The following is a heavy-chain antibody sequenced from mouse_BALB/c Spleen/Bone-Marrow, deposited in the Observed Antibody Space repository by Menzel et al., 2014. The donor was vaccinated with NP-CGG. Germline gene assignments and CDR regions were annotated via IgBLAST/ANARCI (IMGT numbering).Heavy chain of an antibody. CDR1: GFDFSRYW. CDR3: ARLGYYGWFAY. Sequence: EVKLMESGGGLVQSGGSLKLSCAASGFDFSRYWMSWVRQAPGKGLQWIGEINPESNTINYTPSLKDKFIISRDNAKNTLYLQMSKVRSEDTALYCCARLGYYGWFAYWGQGTLVTVSA. CDR2: INPESNTI. J-gene: IGHJ3*01. V-gene: IGHV4-1*02. D-gene: IGHD2-3*01.